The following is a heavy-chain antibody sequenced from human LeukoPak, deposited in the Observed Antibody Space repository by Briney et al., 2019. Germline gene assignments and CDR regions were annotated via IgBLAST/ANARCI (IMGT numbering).Heavy chain of an antibody. J-gene: IGHJ6*02. Sequence: PSETLSLTCTVSGGSISSYYCSWIRQPPGKGLEWIGYIYYSGSTSYNPSLKSRVTISVDTSKNQFSLKLSSVTAADTAVYYCARDTRQWLAGYYYYGMEVWGQGTTGTV. CDR1: GGSISSYY. CDR2: IYYSGST. D-gene: IGHD6-19*01. CDR3: ARDTRQWLAGYYYYGMEV. V-gene: IGHV4-59*01.